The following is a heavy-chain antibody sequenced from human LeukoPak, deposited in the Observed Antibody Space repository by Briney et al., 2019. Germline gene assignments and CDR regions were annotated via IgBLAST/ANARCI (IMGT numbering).Heavy chain of an antibody. CDR2: ISGSGGST. CDR1: RFVFGDFY. Sequence: GGSLRLSCAASRFVFGDFYMAWVRQAPGKGLEWVSAISGSGGSTYYADSVKGRFTISRDNSKNTLYLQMNSLRADDTAVYYCAKAPVTSCRGAYCYPFDYWGQGTLVTVSS. J-gene: IGHJ4*02. D-gene: IGHD2-21*01. CDR3: AKAPVTSCRGAYCYPFDY. V-gene: IGHV3-23*01.